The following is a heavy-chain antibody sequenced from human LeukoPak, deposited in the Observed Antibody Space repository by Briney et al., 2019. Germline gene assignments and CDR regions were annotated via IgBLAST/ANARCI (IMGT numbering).Heavy chain of an antibody. Sequence: ASVKVSCKASGYTFTNNYMHWVRQAPGQGLEWMGIINPSGGSTSYAQKFQGRVTMTRDMSTSTVYMELSSLRSEDTAVYYCAREMATMAVDYWGQGTLVTVSS. CDR3: AREMATMAVDY. D-gene: IGHD5-24*01. CDR1: GYTFTNNY. V-gene: IGHV1-46*01. J-gene: IGHJ4*02. CDR2: INPSGGST.